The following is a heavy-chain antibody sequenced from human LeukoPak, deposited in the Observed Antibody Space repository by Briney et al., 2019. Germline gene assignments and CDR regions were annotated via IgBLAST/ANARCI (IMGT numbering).Heavy chain of an antibody. CDR3: ANEIRPNDY. J-gene: IGHJ4*02. CDR1: GFTFSDYY. Sequence: GGSLRLSCVASGFTFSDYYMSWIRQAPGKGLEWVSSISISGGTTYYADSVKGRFTISRENSKSTLYLQMNNLRADDTAVYYCANEIRPNDYWGQGTLVTVSS. V-gene: IGHV3-23*01. CDR2: ISISGGTT. D-gene: IGHD4-17*01.